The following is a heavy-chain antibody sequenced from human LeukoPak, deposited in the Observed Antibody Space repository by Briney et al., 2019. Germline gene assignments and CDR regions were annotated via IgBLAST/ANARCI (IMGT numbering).Heavy chain of an antibody. D-gene: IGHD2-2*02. V-gene: IGHV5-51*01. CDR2: IYPGDSDT. CDR1: GCSFTSYW. CDR3: AYCSSTSCYTYNAFDI. J-gene: IGHJ3*02. Sequence: GESLKISCKGIGCSFTSYWIGWVRQMPGKGLEWMGIIYPGDSDTRYSPSFQGQVTISADKSISTAYLQWSSLKASDTAMYYCAYCSSTSCYTYNAFDIWGQGTMVTVSS.